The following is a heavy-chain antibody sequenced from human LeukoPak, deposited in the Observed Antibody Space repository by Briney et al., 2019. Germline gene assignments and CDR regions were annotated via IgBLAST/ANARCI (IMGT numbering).Heavy chain of an antibody. Sequence: PSETLSLTCAVSGGSISSSNWWSWVRQPPGKGLEWIGEIYHSGSTNYNPSLKSRVTISVDTSKNQFSLKLSSVTAADTAVYYCAREWDYLGFDYWGQGTLVTVSS. D-gene: IGHD3-16*01. CDR3: AREWDYLGFDY. CDR1: GGSISSSNW. V-gene: IGHV4-4*02. J-gene: IGHJ4*02. CDR2: IYHSGST.